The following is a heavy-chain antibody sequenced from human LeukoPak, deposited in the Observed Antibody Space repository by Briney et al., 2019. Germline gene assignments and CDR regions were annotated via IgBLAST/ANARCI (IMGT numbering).Heavy chain of an antibody. Sequence: GGSLRLSCAASGFTFSSYSMNWVRQAPGKGLEWVSSISSSSSYIYYADSVKGRFTISRDNAKNSLYLQMNSLRAEDTAVYYCARGNYYDSSGYRTDAFDIWGQGTMVTVSS. V-gene: IGHV3-21*01. D-gene: IGHD3-22*01. CDR2: ISSSSSYI. J-gene: IGHJ3*02. CDR1: GFTFSSYS. CDR3: ARGNYYDSSGYRTDAFDI.